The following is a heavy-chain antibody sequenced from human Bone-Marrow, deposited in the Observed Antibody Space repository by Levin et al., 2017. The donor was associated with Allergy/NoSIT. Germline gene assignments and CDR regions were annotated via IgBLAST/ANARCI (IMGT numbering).Heavy chain of an antibody. Sequence: GGSLRLSCVASGFMFTSYAMHWFRQAPGKGLEWVAVISNDGNDRYYSDSVRGRFTVSRDNSKNPVYLQMDSLGTEDTAGFYCARAGVATFVGCSDSWGLGTLVAVYS. D-gene: IGHD5-12*01. CDR1: GFMFTSYA. CDR2: ISNDGNDR. CDR3: ARAGVATFVGCSDS. J-gene: IGHJ4*02. V-gene: IGHV3-30-3*01.